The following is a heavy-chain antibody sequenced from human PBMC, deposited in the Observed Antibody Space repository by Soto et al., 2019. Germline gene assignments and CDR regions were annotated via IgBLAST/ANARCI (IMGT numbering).Heavy chain of an antibody. J-gene: IGHJ4*02. CDR3: ARERMTTVTTAFDY. V-gene: IGHV3-48*01. CDR1: GFTFSSYS. D-gene: IGHD4-17*01. CDR2: ISSSSSTI. Sequence: EVQLVESGGGLVQPGGSLRLSCAASGFTFSSYSMNWVRQAPGKGLEWVSYISSSSSTIYYADSVKGRFTISRDNAKNSLYLQMNSLRAEDTAVYYWARERMTTVTTAFDYWGQGTLVTVSS.